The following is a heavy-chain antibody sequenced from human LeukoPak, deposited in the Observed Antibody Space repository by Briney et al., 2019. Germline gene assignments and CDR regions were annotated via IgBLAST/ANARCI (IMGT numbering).Heavy chain of an antibody. CDR2: IRSKTDGGTT. V-gene: IGHV3-15*01. D-gene: IGHD3-22*01. CDR1: GFTFSLYS. CDR3: TTWTRDSSGYFSDY. Sequence: GGSLRLSCAASGFTFSLYSMTWVRQAPGKGLEWVGRIRSKTDGGTTDYAAPVKGRFTISRDDSKNTLYLQMNSLKTEDTAMYYCTTWTRDSSGYFSDYWGQGTLVTVSS. J-gene: IGHJ4*02.